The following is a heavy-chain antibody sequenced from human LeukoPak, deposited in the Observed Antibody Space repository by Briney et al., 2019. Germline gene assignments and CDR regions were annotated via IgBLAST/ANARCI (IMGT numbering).Heavy chain of an antibody. CDR2: INPNSGGT. V-gene: IGHV1-2*02. J-gene: IGHJ5*02. D-gene: IGHD2-2*01. CDR3: ARGYCSSTSCYDWLDP. Sequence: GASVKVSCKASGYTFTGYYMHWVRQAPGQGLEWMGWINPNSGGTNYAQKFQGRVTMTRDTSISTAYMELSRLRSDDTAVYYCARGYCSSTSCYDWLDPWGQGTLVTLSS. CDR1: GYTFTGYY.